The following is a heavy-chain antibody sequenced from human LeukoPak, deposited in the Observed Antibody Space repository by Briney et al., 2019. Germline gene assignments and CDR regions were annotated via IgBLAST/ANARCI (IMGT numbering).Heavy chain of an antibody. J-gene: IGHJ5*02. CDR2: INPSGGGT. CDR1: GYTFTSYY. Sequence: ASVKVSCKASGYTFTSYYIHWVRQAPGQGREWMGVINPSGGGTSYAHKFQGRVTLTSDTSTSTVYMDLRSLRPEDTAVYFCARDMLAVPSNWFDPWGQGTLVTVSS. D-gene: IGHD2-8*01. CDR3: ARDMLAVPSNWFDP. V-gene: IGHV1-46*01.